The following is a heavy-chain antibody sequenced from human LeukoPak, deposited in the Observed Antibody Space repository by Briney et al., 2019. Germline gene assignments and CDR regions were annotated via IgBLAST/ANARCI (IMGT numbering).Heavy chain of an antibody. Sequence: PSETLSPTSTVSGGSLSSRSYCWGWIRPSPGKGLGWVWSIYYSGTTYYNPSLKSRVTIFVDTSKNQFSLKLSSVTAADTAVYYCARHVGSSGWYYWFDPWGQGTLVTVSS. CDR2: IYYSGTT. J-gene: IGHJ5*02. CDR1: GGSLSSRSYC. V-gene: IGHV4-39*01. D-gene: IGHD6-19*01. CDR3: ARHVGSSGWYYWFDP.